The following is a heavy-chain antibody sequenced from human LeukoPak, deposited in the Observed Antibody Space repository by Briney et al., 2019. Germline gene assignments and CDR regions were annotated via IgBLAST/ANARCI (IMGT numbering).Heavy chain of an antibody. D-gene: IGHD2-2*03. Sequence: GGSLRLSCAASGFTFTNYAMTWVRQAPGKGLEWISGISKSGDITFYADSVKGRFTISRDSSKNTLYLQMNSLRAEDTAVYYCAKCSRFGYCSSTSGAFDIWGQGTMVTVSS. CDR3: AKCSRFGYCSSTSGAFDI. CDR1: GFTFTNYA. CDR2: ISKSGDIT. V-gene: IGHV3-23*01. J-gene: IGHJ3*02.